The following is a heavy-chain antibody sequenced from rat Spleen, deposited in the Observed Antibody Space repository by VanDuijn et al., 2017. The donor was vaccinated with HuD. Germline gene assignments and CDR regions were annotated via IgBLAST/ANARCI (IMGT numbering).Heavy chain of an antibody. CDR3: ARHRNYGGIPFDY. D-gene: IGHD1-11*01. CDR2: IRTDGNNT. J-gene: IGHJ2*01. CDR1: GFTFSNSY. V-gene: IGHV5-25*01. Sequence: EVQLVESGGGLVQPGRSLKLSCAASGFTFSNSYMAWVRQAPTKGLEWVAYIRTDGNNTYYRDSVKGRFTVSRDNAKSSLYLQLDSLRSEDTATYYCARHRNYGGIPFDYWGQGVMVKVSS.